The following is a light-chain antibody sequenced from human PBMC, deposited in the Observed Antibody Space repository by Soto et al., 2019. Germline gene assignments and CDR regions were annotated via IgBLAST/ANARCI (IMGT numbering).Light chain of an antibody. CDR2: GAS. CDR3: QQFGSSPIT. V-gene: IGKV3-20*01. CDR1: QSVSSSY. Sequence: EIVLTQSPGTLSLSPGERATLSCRASQSVSSSYLAWYQQKPGQAPRLLIYGASTRASGIPDRFSGSGSGTDFILTISRLEPEDFAVYYCQQFGSSPITFGQGTRLEIK. J-gene: IGKJ5*01.